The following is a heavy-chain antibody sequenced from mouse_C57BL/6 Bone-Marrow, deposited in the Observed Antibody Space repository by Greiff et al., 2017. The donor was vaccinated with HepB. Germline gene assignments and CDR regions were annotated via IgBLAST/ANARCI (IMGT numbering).Heavy chain of an antibody. J-gene: IGHJ2*01. CDR1: GYSFTGYY. Sequence: VQLQQSGPELVKPGASVKISCKASGYSFTGYYMNWVKQSPEKSLEWIGEINPSTGGTTYNQKFKAKATLTVDKSSSTAYMQLKSLTSEDSAVYYCARRYYGSHYFDYWGQGTPLTVSS. CDR2: INPSTGGT. V-gene: IGHV1-42*01. D-gene: IGHD1-1*01. CDR3: ARRYYGSHYFDY.